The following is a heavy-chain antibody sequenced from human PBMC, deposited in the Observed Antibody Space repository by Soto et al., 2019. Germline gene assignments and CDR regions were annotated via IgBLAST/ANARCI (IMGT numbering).Heavy chain of an antibody. CDR3: AIAAAGIGYYYYGMDV. J-gene: IGHJ6*02. Sequence: SETLSLTCVVSGWSLSDYSWSWIRQPPGMALEWIGEINHLGSINYNPSLKSRVTMSVDTSKNQFSLTLNSVTAADTATYYCAIAAAGIGYYYYGMDVWGQGTTVTVSS. V-gene: IGHV4-34*01. D-gene: IGHD6-13*01. CDR1: GWSLSDYS. CDR2: INHLGSI.